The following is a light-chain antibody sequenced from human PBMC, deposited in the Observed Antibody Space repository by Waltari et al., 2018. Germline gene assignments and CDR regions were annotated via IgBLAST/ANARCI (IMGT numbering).Light chain of an antibody. CDR3: MQALQIPWT. J-gene: IGKJ1*01. CDR2: LGF. CDR1: QSLLHSNGDNH. V-gene: IGKV2-28*01. Sequence: DIVMTQSPLSLPVTPGEPASISCKSSQSLLHSNGDNHLGGYLQKPGQSPQLLIYLGFNRASGAPDRFSGSGSGTDFTLKISRVEAEDVGVYYCMQALQIPWTFGQGTKVEIK.